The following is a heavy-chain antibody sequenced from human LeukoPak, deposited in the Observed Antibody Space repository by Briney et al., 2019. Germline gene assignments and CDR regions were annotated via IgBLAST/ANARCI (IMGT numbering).Heavy chain of an antibody. CDR3: ARGTYYDFWSGYRLGAFDI. J-gene: IGHJ3*02. CDR1: GYTFTSYD. Sequence: GASVKVSCKASGYTFTSYDINWVRQANGQGLEWKGWRNPNSGNTGYAQKFQARVTITRNTSISTAYMELSSLRSEDTAVYYCARGTYYDFWSGYRLGAFDIWGQGTMVTVSS. D-gene: IGHD3-3*01. CDR2: RNPNSGNT. V-gene: IGHV1-8*03.